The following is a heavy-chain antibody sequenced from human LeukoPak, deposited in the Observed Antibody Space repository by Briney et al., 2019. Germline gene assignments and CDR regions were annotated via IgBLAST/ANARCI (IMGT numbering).Heavy chain of an antibody. CDR2: IYYSGST. CDR1: GGSISSYY. V-gene: IGHV4-59*01. Sequence: PSETLSLTCTVSGGSISSYYWSWIRQPPGKGLEWIGYIYYSGSTNYNPSLKSRVTISVDTSKNQFSLKLSSVTAVDTAVYYCARAGFVSAVDYWGQGTLLTVSS. D-gene: IGHD5/OR15-5a*01. J-gene: IGHJ4*02. CDR3: ARAGFVSAVDY.